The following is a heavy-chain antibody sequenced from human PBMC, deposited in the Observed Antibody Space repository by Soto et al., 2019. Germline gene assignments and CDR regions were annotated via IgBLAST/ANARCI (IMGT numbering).Heavy chain of an antibody. J-gene: IGHJ4*02. CDR3: ATAQPTYSSSYFDY. CDR1: GFTFSSYA. V-gene: IGHV3-23*01. Sequence: EVQLLESGGDLVQPGGSLRLSCAASGFTFSSYAMSWVRQAPGKGLEWVSTISGRGDDTYYPDSVKGRFTISRDNFKNTRYGPMNSRRAEDTAVYYCATAQPTYSSSYFDYWGQGTLVTVSS. CDR2: ISGRGDDT. D-gene: IGHD3-22*01.